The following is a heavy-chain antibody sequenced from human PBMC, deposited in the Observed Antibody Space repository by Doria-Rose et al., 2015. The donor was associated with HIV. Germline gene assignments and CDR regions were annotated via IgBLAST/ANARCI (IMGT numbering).Heavy chain of an antibody. CDR2: IFSDDER. D-gene: IGHD6-13*01. J-gene: IGHJ4*02. Sequence: QESGPVLVKPTETLTLTCTVSGVSLSSPGMGVSWIRQPPGKALEWLANIFSDDERSYKTSLKGRLTISRGTSNSQMVLTMTDMDPVDTATYYCARIKSSRWYHKYYFDFWGQGTLVIVSA. CDR1: GVSLSSPGMG. V-gene: IGHV2-26*01. CDR3: ARIKSSRWYHKYYFDF.